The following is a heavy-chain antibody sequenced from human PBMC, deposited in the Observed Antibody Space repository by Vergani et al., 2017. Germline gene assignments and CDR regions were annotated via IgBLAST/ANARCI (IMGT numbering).Heavy chain of an antibody. CDR2: VDPEDGET. J-gene: IGHJ6*02. CDR1: GYTFTDHY. Sequence: EVQLVQYGAEVKKHGATMKISCKVSGYTFTDHYMHWVKQAPGKGLEVMGLVDPEDGETIYAEKFKGRVTIAADTFTDTAHLELSSLRSEDTAVYYCATPPTVTTGGMEVWGQGTTVIVSS. D-gene: IGHD4-17*01. V-gene: IGHV1-69-2*01. CDR3: ATPPTVTTGGMEV.